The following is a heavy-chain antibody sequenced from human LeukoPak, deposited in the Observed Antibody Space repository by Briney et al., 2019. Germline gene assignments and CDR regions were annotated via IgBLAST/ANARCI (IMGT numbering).Heavy chain of an antibody. D-gene: IGHD3-22*01. CDR2: ISGSGGST. V-gene: IGHV3-23*01. CDR1: GFTFSSYA. J-gene: IGHJ4*02. CDR3: AKHPGGYYDSSGYY. Sequence: PGGSLRLSCAASGFTFSSYAMSWVRQAPGKGLEWVSAISGSGGSTYYADSVKGRFTISRDNSKNTLYLQMNSLRAEDTAVYYCAKHPGGYYDSSGYYWGQGTLVTVSS.